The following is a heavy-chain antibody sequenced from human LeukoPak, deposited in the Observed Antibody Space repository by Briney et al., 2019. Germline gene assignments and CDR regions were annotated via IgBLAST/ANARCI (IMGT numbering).Heavy chain of an antibody. CDR1: GGSISSGGYY. D-gene: IGHD5-12*01. CDR3: ARDIVATTGGYFDY. Sequence: TSETLSLTCTVSGGSISSGGYYWSWIRQHPGKGLEWIGYIYYSGSTYYNPSLKSRVTISVDTSKNQFSLKLSSVTAADTAVYYCARDIVATTGGYFDYWGQGTLVTVSS. CDR2: IYYSGST. V-gene: IGHV4-31*03. J-gene: IGHJ4*02.